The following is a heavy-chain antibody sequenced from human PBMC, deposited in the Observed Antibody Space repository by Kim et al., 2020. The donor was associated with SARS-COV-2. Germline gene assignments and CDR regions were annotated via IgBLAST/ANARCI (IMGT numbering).Heavy chain of an antibody. D-gene: IGHD3-10*01. V-gene: IGHV1-3*01. J-gene: IGHJ4*02. Sequence: KFQGRVPITRDTSASTAYMELSSLRSEDTAVYYCARSPRNLWFGELPFDYWGQGTLVTVSS. CDR3: ARSPRNLWFGELPFDY.